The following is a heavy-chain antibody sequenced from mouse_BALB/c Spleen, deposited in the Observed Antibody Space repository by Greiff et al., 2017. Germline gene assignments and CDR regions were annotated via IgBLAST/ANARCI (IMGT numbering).Heavy chain of an antibody. CDR2: INPDSSTI. V-gene: IGHV4-1*02. J-gene: IGHJ2*01. CDR1: GFDFSRYW. CDR3: ARPGLRYDGFDY. Sequence: EVKLMESGGGLVQPGGSLKLSCAASGFDFSRYWMSWVRQAPGKGLEWIGEINPDSSTINYTPSLKDKFIISRDNAKNTLYLQMSKVRSEDTALYYCARPGLRYDGFDYWGQGTTLTVSS. D-gene: IGHD2-14*01.